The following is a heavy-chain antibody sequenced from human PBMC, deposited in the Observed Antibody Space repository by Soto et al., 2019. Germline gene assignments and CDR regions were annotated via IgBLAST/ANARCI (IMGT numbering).Heavy chain of an antibody. J-gene: IGHJ1*01. D-gene: IGHD6-19*01. CDR2: ISGSGDST. Sequence: EVQLLESGGGLVQPRGSLSLSCASSGFTFSRYAMSWVRQAPGKGLEWVSAISGSGDSTYYADSVKGRFTISRDSSKKTLYLQMNSLRPEDTAVYYCARDIDISGWGTFQHWGQGTLVTVSA. CDR1: GFTFSRYA. CDR3: ARDIDISGWGTFQH. V-gene: IGHV3-23*01.